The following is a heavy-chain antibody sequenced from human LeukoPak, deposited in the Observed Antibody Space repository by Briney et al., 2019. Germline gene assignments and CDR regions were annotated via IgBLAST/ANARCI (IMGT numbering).Heavy chain of an antibody. CDR3: VMGFGQCQQ. J-gene: IGHJ1*01. Sequence: SQALSLTCALDGDRVSSNSGSLSWIRQSPWRGLEWLGRIYYRFKWYNDYALFLKSRVTTNQHTSKNKYPLQLNAVAPEYTAEYFRVMGFGQCQQWGRGTLVTVS. CDR1: GDRVSSNSGS. CDR2: IYYRFKWYN. V-gene: IGHV6-1*01. D-gene: IGHD3-10*01.